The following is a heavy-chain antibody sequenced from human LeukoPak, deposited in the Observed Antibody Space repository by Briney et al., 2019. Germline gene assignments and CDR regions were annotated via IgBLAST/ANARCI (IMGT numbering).Heavy chain of an antibody. V-gene: IGHV4-59*01. J-gene: IGHJ6*03. Sequence: SETLFLTCTVSGGSISSYYWSWIRQPPGKGLEWIVYIYYSGSTNYNPSLKSRVTISVDTSKNQFSLKLSSVTAADTAVYYCARVYIDFWSGYRYYYYYYMDVWGKGTTVTVSS. CDR3: ARVYIDFWSGYRYYYYYYMDV. CDR1: GGSISSYY. CDR2: IYYSGST. D-gene: IGHD3-3*01.